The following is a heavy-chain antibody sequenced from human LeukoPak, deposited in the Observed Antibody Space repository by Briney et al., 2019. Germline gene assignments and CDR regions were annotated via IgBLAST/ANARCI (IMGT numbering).Heavy chain of an antibody. CDR3: ARGVDWVNWFDP. CDR1: GGSISSSSYY. D-gene: IGHD2-15*01. Sequence: SETLSLTCTVSGGSISSSSYYWGWIRQPPGKGLEWIGSIYYSGSTYYNPSLKSRVTISVDTSKNQFSLKLSSVTAADTAVYYCARGVDWVNWFDPWGQGTLVTVSS. J-gene: IGHJ5*02. V-gene: IGHV4-39*07. CDR2: IYYSGST.